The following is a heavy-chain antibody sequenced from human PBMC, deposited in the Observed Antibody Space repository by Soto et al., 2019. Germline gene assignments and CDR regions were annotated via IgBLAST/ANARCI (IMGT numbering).Heavy chain of an antibody. J-gene: IGHJ4*02. CDR3: ARDTGHGDYASDY. Sequence: GGSLRLSCAASGFTFSSYAMHWVRQAPGKGLEWVAVISYDGSNKYYADSVKGRFTISRDNSKNTLYLQMNSLRAEDTAVYYCARDTGHGDYASDYWGQGTLVTVSS. V-gene: IGHV3-30-3*01. CDR2: ISYDGSNK. D-gene: IGHD4-17*01. CDR1: GFTFSSYA.